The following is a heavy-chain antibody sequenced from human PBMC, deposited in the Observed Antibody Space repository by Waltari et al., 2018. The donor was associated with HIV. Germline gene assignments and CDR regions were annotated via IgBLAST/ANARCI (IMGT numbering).Heavy chain of an antibody. CDR2: IRHSGST. V-gene: IGHV4-4*02. Sequence: QVQLQESGPGLVQPSGTLSLTCAVSGASISSSNWWNWVRQPPGKGLEWIGEIRHSGSTNYNPSLKRRVTISVGKSNNQFSLRLGSVTAADTAVYYCATVAGRQIAAADPYYYYAMDVWGQGTTVTVSS. D-gene: IGHD6-13*01. CDR1: GASISSSNW. CDR3: ATVAGRQIAAADPYYYYAMDV. J-gene: IGHJ6*02.